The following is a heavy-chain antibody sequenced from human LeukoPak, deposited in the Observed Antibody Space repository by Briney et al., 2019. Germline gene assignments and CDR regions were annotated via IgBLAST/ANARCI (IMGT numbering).Heavy chain of an antibody. CDR1: GGSFSGYY. J-gene: IGHJ6*04. Sequence: PSETLSLTCAVYGGSFSGYYWSWIRQPPGKGLEWIGEINHNGSTNYNPSLKSRVTISVDTSKNQFSLKLSSVTAADTAVYYCATSGGSSQLDVWGKGTTVTVSS. CDR3: ATSGGSSQLDV. D-gene: IGHD2-15*01. CDR2: INHNGST. V-gene: IGHV4-34*01.